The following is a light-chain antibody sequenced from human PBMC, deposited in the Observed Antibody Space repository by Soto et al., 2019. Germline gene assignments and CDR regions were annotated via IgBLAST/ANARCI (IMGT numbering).Light chain of an antibody. J-gene: IGKJ1*01. V-gene: IGKV3-20*01. CDR1: QSVAGNY. CDR2: GAS. Sequence: ENVLTQSPGTLSLPPGARATLSCRATQSVAGNYLAWYQQRPGQPPRLLIYGASTRATGIPDRFSGSGSGADFPLTITRLEPEDSAVYYCQQYGRSRTFGQGTKVEIK. CDR3: QQYGRSRT.